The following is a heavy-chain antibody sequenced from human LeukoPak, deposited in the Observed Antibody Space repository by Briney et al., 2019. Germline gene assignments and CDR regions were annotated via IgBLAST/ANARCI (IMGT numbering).Heavy chain of an antibody. D-gene: IGHD5-12*01. J-gene: IGHJ4*02. Sequence: PGGSLRLSCVASGFTFSSNGMHWVRQAPGKGLEWVTFIQYDGSKKYYADSVKGRFTISRDNSKNTLYLEMNSLRAEDTAVYYCAKEWLRRIGEFDYWGQGTLVTVSS. CDR3: AKEWLRRIGEFDY. CDR1: GFTFSSNG. V-gene: IGHV3-30*02. CDR2: IQYDGSKK.